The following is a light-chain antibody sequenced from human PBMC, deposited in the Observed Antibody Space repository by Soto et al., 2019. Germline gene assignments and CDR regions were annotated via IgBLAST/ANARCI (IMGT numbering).Light chain of an antibody. V-gene: IGLV2-14*01. J-gene: IGLJ1*01. CDR1: SSDVGGYNY. Sequence: QSALTQPASVSGSPGQSITISCTGTSSDVGGYNYVSWYQQHPGKAPKLMIYDVSNRPSGVSNRFSGSKSGNTASLTISGLQAEDDAYYYCSSYTSSSFYVFGTGTKLTVL. CDR3: SSYTSSSFYV. CDR2: DVS.